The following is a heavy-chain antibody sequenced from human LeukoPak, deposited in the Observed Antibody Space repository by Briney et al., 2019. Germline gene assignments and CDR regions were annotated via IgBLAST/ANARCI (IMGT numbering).Heavy chain of an antibody. Sequence: MPSGTLSLTCAVPGGSISSSNWWSWVRQPPGKGLEWIGEIYHSGSINYNPSLKSRVTISVDKSKNQFSLKLSSVTAADTAVYYCARGPTLYSSSWYFQHWGQGTLVTVSS. J-gene: IGHJ1*01. V-gene: IGHV4-4*02. D-gene: IGHD6-13*01. CDR1: GGSISSSNW. CDR2: IYHSGSI. CDR3: ARGPTLYSSSWYFQH.